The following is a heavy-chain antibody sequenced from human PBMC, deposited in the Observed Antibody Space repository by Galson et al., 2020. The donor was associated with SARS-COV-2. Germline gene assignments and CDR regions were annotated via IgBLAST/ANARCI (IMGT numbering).Heavy chain of an antibody. V-gene: IGHV3-23*03. CDR3: AKGRGSGSSDSNY. Sequence: GGSLRLSCAASGFTFSSDAMSWVRQAPEKGLEWVSVIYGDGTTYYADSTTGRFTISRNNSKNTVFLQMNSLRPEDTGLYDCAKGRGSGSSDSNYWGQGTLVTVSS. J-gene: IGHJ4*02. D-gene: IGHD3-10*01. CDR1: GFTFSSDA. CDR2: IYGDGTT.